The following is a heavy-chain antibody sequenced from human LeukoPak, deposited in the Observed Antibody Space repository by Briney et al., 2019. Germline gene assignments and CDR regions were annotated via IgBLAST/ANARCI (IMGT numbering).Heavy chain of an antibody. V-gene: IGHV4-31*03. CDR3: AATYYDFWSGFLFPQKPNWFDP. D-gene: IGHD3-3*01. CDR2: IYSSGST. CDR1: GGSISSGGYF. Sequence: KPSETLSLTCTVSGGSISSGGYFWNWIRQLPGKGLEWIGYIYSSGSTNYNPSLKSRVTISVDTSKNQFSLKLSSVTAADTAVYYCAATYYDFWSGFLFPQKPNWFDPWGQGTLVTVSS. J-gene: IGHJ5*02.